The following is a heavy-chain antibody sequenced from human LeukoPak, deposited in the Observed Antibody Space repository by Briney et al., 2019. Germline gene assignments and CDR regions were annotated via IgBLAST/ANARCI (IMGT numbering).Heavy chain of an antibody. J-gene: IGHJ4*02. V-gene: IGHV3-66*01. CDR2: LYSGGGT. Sequence: GGPLTLSCAASGFTVSSNYMTWVRQAPGKGLEWVSLLYSGGGTDYADSVKGRFTTSRDNSKNPLVLQMNSLRAEDTAVYYCAPYYDSSGYPPGGLDFWGQGTQVTVSP. CDR3: APYYDSSGYPPGGLDF. D-gene: IGHD3-22*01. CDR1: GFTVSSNY.